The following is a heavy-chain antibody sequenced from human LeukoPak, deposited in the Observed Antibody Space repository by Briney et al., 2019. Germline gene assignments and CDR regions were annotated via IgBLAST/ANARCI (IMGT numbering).Heavy chain of an antibody. CDR1: GFTFRSYW. Sequence: GGSLRLSCAASGFTFRSYWMHGVRQAPGKGLVWVSRINCDGSSTSYADSVKGRFTISRDNAKNTLYLQLYSRRAEDTAVYYCARDSASGEEEPFDYWGQGSLVTVSS. CDR3: ARDSASGEEEPFDY. D-gene: IGHD3-10*01. CDR2: INCDGSST. V-gene: IGHV3-74*01. J-gene: IGHJ4*02.